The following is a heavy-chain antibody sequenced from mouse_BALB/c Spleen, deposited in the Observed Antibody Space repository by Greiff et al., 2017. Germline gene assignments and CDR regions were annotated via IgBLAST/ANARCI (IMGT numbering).Heavy chain of an antibody. CDR2: ISSGGSYT. CDR3: ARDGGYDEGYYFDY. Sequence: EVQLVESGGGLVKPGGSLKLSCAASGFTFSSYAMSWVRQSPEKRLEWVAEISSGGSYTYYPDTVTGRFTISRDNAKNTLYLEMSSLRSEDTAMYYCARDGGYDEGYYFDYWGQGTTLTVSS. D-gene: IGHD2-2*01. CDR1: GFTFSSYA. J-gene: IGHJ2*01. V-gene: IGHV5-9-4*01.